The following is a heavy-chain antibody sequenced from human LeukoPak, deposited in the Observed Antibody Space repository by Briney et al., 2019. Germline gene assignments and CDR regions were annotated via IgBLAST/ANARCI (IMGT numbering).Heavy chain of an antibody. V-gene: IGHV3-9*01. CDR2: ISWNSASV. D-gene: IGHD6-13*01. J-gene: IGHJ4*02. CDR3: AKDYGYSSSWYDY. Sequence: GGSLRLSCEASGFTFDDYGMHWVRQAPGKGLEWVSTISWNSASVGYVDSVKGRFTISRDNAKKTLYLQMNSLRPEDTALYFCAKDYGYSSSWYDYWGQGTLVTVSS. CDR1: GFTFDDYG.